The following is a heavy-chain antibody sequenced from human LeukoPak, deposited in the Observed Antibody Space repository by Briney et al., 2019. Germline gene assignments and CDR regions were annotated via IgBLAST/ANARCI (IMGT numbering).Heavy chain of an antibody. J-gene: IGHJ4*02. CDR1: GGSISSYY. D-gene: IGHD3-22*01. CDR3: ARDQLGGYYYDY. CDR2: IYYSGST. Sequence: SGTLSLTCTVPGGSISSYYWSWIRQPPGKGLEWIGYIYYSGSTNYNPSLKSRVTISVDTSKNQFSLKLSSVTAADTAVYYCARDQLGGYYYDYWGQGTLVTVSS. V-gene: IGHV4-59*01.